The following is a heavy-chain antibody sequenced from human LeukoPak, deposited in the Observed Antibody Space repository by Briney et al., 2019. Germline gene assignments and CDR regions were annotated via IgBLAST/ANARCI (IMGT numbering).Heavy chain of an antibody. D-gene: IGHD6-13*01. V-gene: IGHV1-46*01. Sequence: ASVKVSCKASGYTFTSYYMHWVRQAPGQGLEWMGIINPSGGSTSYAQKFQGRVTMTRDMSTSTVYMELSSLGSEDTAVYYCARDISSSWYPNYYYYYMDVWGKGTTVTVSS. CDR1: GYTFTSYY. CDR2: INPSGGST. CDR3: ARDISSSWYPNYYYYYMDV. J-gene: IGHJ6*03.